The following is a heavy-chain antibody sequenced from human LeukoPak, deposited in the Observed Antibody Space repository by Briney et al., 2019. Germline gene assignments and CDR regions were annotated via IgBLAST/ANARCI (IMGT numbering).Heavy chain of an antibody. J-gene: IGHJ4*02. V-gene: IGHV3-48*03. D-gene: IGHD6-19*01. Sequence: GGSLRLSCAVSGFPFSNDEMNWVRQAPGKGLEWVSNIGSSGTTIYYADSVKGRFSISRDNAKNSLYLQMNSLRVEDTAVYYCALLAVASDFDYWGQGALVTVSS. CDR1: GFPFSNDE. CDR3: ALLAVASDFDY. CDR2: IGSSGTTI.